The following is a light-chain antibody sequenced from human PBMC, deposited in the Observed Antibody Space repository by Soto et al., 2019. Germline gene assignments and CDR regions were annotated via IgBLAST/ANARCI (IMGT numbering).Light chain of an antibody. J-gene: IGKJ1*01. V-gene: IGKV3-15*01. CDR1: QSVRRD. Sequence: IVMTKSPVTLSVSPGERATLSCRASQSVRRDLAWYQQKPGQPPRLLMYGASTRATGIPARFSGSGSGTEFTLTISSLQSEDFAVYYCQQYGGSPPTFGQGTKVDIK. CDR2: GAS. CDR3: QQYGGSPPT.